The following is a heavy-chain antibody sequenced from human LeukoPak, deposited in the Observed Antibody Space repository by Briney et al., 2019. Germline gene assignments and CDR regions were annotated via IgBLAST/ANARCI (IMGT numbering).Heavy chain of an antibody. V-gene: IGHV3-23*01. Sequence: GGSLRLSCGPSGVTPRSFAMNWVRHAPGRGREWVSGLRGIVELTYYTDSVTGRLTISRDNAKNTVYMQIKGLSAGDTAVYFCAKDKNYDLWGSYYEGSYGLVVWGEGTTVSVSS. CDR2: LRGIVELT. CDR3: AKDKNYDLWGSYYEGSYGLVV. D-gene: IGHD3-3*01. CDR1: GVTPRSFA. J-gene: IGHJ6*04.